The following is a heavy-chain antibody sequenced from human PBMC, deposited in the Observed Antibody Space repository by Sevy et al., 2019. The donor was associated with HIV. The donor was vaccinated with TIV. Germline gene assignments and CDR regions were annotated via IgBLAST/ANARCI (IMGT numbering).Heavy chain of an antibody. CDR1: GVSINTDHYY. Sequence: SETLSLTCTVSGVSINTDHYYWSWIRQHPGKGLEWIGYIYYSGSTYYNPSLKSRLTISIDTSKNQFSLKLTFVTAADTAVYYFTGQIAAAGTFYFDYWGQGNLVTVSS. V-gene: IGHV4-31*03. CDR3: TGQIAAAGTFYFDY. J-gene: IGHJ4*02. CDR2: IYYSGST. D-gene: IGHD6-13*01.